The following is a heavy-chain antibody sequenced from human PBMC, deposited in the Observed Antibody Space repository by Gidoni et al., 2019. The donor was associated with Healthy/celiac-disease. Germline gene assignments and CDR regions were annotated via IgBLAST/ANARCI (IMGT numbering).Heavy chain of an antibody. Sequence: EVQLVASGGVVVQPGGSLTLSYAASGFTFDDYTRHWGRQAPGTGLEWVSLISGDGWSTHYAGFVKGRFTISRDNSKNARYLQMNSLRTEDTVLYYCAKDINGGSPYGMDVWGQGTTVTVSS. D-gene: IGHD2-15*01. CDR3: AKDINGGSPYGMDV. CDR1: GFTFDDYT. CDR2: ISGDGWST. V-gene: IGHV3-43*01. J-gene: IGHJ6*02.